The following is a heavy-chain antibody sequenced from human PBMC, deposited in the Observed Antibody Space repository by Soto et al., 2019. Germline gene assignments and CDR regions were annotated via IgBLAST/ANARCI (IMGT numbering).Heavy chain of an antibody. CDR2: VSGSGGST. V-gene: IGHV3-23*01. D-gene: IGHD2-21*02. Sequence: PGGALRLSCAASAFTFSSEAMSWVRQAPGKGLEWVSAVSGSGGSTYDADSVKGRFTISRDNSKNTLYLLMNSLRAEDTAVYYCAKGRASDCPGCTQDYWGQGTLVSVCS. CDR1: AFTFSSEA. J-gene: IGHJ4*02. CDR3: AKGRASDCPGCTQDY.